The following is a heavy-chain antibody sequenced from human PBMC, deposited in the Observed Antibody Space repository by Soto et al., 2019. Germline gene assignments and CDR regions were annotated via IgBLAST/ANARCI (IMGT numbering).Heavy chain of an antibody. V-gene: IGHV3-33*01. D-gene: IGHD5-18*01. Sequence: QVQLVESGGGVVQPGKSLRLSCAASGFTFSTYGMHWVRQAPGKGLEWVAVIWYDGSNKYHGDSLKGRFTISRDNSKNTLYLQINSLRAEDPAVYYCGRDGALGDTAVVDSWGQGTLVTVSS. CDR3: GRDGALGDTAVVDS. CDR1: GFTFSTYG. J-gene: IGHJ4*02. CDR2: IWYDGSNK.